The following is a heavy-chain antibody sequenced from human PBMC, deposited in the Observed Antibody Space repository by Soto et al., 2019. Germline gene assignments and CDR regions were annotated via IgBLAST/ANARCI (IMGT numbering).Heavy chain of an antibody. V-gene: IGHV3-74*01. CDR1: GFTFSSYW. Sequence: PGWSLRLSCAASGFTFSSYWMHWVRQAPGKGLVWVSRINSDGSSTSYADSVKGRFTISRDNAKNTLYLQMNSLRAEDTAVYYCARVGAMGSYYYYYRMDVCGQGTTVTVYS. J-gene: IGHJ6*02. CDR3: ARVGAMGSYYYYYRMDV. D-gene: IGHD5-18*01. CDR2: INSDGSST.